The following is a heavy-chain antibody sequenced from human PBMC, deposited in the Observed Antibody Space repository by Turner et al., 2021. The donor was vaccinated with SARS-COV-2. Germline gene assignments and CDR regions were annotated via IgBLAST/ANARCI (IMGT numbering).Heavy chain of an antibody. J-gene: IGHJ5*02. CDR2: VGTAGDT. CDR3: ARAKFRGLISWFDP. Sequence: EVQLVESGGGLVQPGWSLRLSCAASGFTFSNYDMHWVRQATGKGREWVSAVGTAGDTYYPGSVKGRFTISRENGKNSLYLQMNSLRAGDTAVYYCARAKFRGLISWFDPWGQGTLVTVSS. V-gene: IGHV3-13*04. D-gene: IGHD3-10*01. CDR1: GFTFSNYD.